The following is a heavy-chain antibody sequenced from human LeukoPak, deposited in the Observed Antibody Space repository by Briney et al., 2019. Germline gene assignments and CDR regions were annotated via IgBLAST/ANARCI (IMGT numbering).Heavy chain of an antibody. CDR3: ARVADDYVWGSYRFLSYFDY. CDR1: GFTFSSYS. CDR2: ISSSSSYI. J-gene: IGHJ4*02. Sequence: GGSLRLSCAASGFTFSSYSMYWVRQAPGKRLEWVSSISSSSSYIYYADSVKGRFTISRDNAKNSLYLQMNSLRAEDTAVYYCARVADDYVWGSYRFLSYFDYWGQGTLVTVSS. D-gene: IGHD3-16*02. V-gene: IGHV3-21*01.